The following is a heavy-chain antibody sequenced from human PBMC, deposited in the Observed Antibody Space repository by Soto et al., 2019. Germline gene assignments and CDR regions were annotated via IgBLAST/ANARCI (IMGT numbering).Heavy chain of an antibody. D-gene: IGHD3-10*01. CDR3: ARVVDVWFLSVRPPTSLPWFDP. J-gene: IGHJ5*02. CDR2: INHSGST. Sequence: QVQLQQWGAGLLKPSETLSLTCAVYGGSFSGYYWSWIRQPPGKGLEGMGEINHSGSTNYNPSLKSRVTTSEDTSNNQFSLKLSAVTAADTAVYYCARVVDVWFLSVRPPTSLPWFDPWGQGTLVTVSS. CDR1: GGSFSGYY. V-gene: IGHV4-34*01.